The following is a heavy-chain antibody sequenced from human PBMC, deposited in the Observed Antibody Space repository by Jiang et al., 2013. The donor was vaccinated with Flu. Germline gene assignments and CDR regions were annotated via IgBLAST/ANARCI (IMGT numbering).Heavy chain of an antibody. D-gene: IGHD3-22*01. V-gene: IGHV3-30-3*01. Sequence: RSLRLSCAASGFTFSSYAMHWVRQAPGKGLEWVAVISYDGSNKYYADSVKGRFTISRDNSKNTLYLQMNSLRAEDTAVYYCARVTYYYDSSGYLFDYWGQGTLVTVSS. CDR1: GFTFSSYA. CDR3: ARVTYYYDSSGYLFDY. CDR2: ISYDGSNK. J-gene: IGHJ4*02.